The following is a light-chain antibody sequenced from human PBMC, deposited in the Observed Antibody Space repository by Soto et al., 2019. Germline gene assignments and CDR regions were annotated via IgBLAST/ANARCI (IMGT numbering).Light chain of an antibody. CDR1: QGISNY. J-gene: IGKJ1*01. CDR3: QKYNRAPLT. V-gene: IGKV1-27*01. Sequence: DIQMTQSPSSLSASVGDRVTITCRASQGISNYLAWYQQKPGRIPKLLLYAASTLQSGVPSRFSGSGSGTDFTITISGLQPDDVATYYCQKYNRAPLTFGQGTKVEFK. CDR2: AAS.